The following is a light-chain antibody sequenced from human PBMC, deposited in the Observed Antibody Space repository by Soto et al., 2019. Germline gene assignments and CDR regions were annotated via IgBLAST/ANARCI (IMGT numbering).Light chain of an antibody. CDR1: HSVTSSY. CDR3: QQYGRTFPLS. V-gene: IGKV3D-20*01. J-gene: IGKJ4*01. CDR2: NGS. Sequence: IVLTQSPATLSLSPGERATLSCGASHSVTSSYLAWYQQKPGLAPRLIIHNGSTRPTGIPDRVSGAGSGTDYTLAISRLEPEDFAVYYCQQYGRTFPLSFGGGTKVE.